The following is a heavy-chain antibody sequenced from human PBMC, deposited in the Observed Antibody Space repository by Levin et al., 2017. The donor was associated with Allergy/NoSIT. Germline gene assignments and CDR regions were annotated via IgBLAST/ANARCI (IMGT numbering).Heavy chain of an antibody. CDR2: INAGNGNT. D-gene: IGHD3-22*01. J-gene: IGHJ4*02. CDR1: GYTFTSYA. Sequence: RASVKVSCKASGYTFTSYAMHWVRQAPGQRLEWMGWINAGNGNTKYSQKFQGRVTITRDTSASTAYMELSSLRSEDTAVYYCARAPYYYDSSGYRWAELLDYWGQGTLVTVSS. V-gene: IGHV1-3*01. CDR3: ARAPYYYDSSGYRWAELLDY.